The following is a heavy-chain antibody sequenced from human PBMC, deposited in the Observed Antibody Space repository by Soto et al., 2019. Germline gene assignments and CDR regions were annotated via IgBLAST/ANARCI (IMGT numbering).Heavy chain of an antibody. D-gene: IGHD6-13*01. CDR2: ISAYNGNT. V-gene: IGHV1-18*01. J-gene: IGHJ6*02. CDR3: ARDRRLRIAAAGIHYYYYYGMDV. Sequence: EASVKVSCKASGYTFTSYGISWVRQAPGQGLEWMGWISAYNGNTNYAQKLQGRVTMTTDTSTSTAYMELRSLGSDDTAVYYCARDRRLRIAAAGIHYYYYYGMDVWGQGTTVTVSS. CDR1: GYTFTSYG.